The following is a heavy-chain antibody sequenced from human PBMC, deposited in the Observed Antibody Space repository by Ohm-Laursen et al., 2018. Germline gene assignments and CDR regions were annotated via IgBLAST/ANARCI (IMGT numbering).Heavy chain of an antibody. D-gene: IGHD3-22*01. V-gene: IGHV3-9*01. CDR1: GFTFADYG. J-gene: IGHJ4*02. CDR3: AKARSHVSSATAFDY. CDR2: ITWNSDSI. Sequence: SLRLSCTASGFTFADYGMHWVRQGPGKGLEWVSGITWNSDSIAYANSVRGRFTISRDNAKNSLFLQMNSLRAEDTALYYCAKARSHVSSATAFDYWGQGTLVTVSS.